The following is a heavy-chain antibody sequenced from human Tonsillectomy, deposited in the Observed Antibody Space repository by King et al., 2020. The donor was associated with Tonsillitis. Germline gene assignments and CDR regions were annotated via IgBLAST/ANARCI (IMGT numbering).Heavy chain of an antibody. V-gene: IGHV3-74*01. CDR1: GFTFSNYW. CDR3: ARGMTTPNWFDS. CDR2: IKTDGTTT. D-gene: IGHD4-11*01. Sequence: VQLVESGGDLVRPGGSLRLSCAASGFTFSNYWMHWVRQAPGKGLVWVSRIKTDGTTTNYADSVKGRYTISRDNAKNTLYLQMNSLRDDDTAVYYCARGMTTPNWFDSWGQGTLVTVSS. J-gene: IGHJ5*01.